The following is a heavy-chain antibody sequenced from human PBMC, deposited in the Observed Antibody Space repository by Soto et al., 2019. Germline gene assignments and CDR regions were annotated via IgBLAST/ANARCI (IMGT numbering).Heavy chain of an antibody. CDR2: ISSDETNE. D-gene: IGHD3-16*01. V-gene: IGHV3-33*01. Sequence: ESGGGVVQPGRSLRLSCAASGFPFRSSVVHWVRQAPGKGLEWVAVISSDETNEDYADSVKGRFTISRDNSKNTLYLQMNSLRVEDTAVYYCARGLIKLAGGAFDIWGQGTMVTVSS. J-gene: IGHJ3*02. CDR3: ARGLIKLAGGAFDI. CDR1: GFPFRSSV.